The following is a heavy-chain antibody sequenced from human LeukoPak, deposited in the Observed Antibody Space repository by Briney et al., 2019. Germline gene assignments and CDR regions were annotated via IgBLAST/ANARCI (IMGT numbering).Heavy chain of an antibody. Sequence: ASVNLSCKASGYTFSSYGITWLRQAPGQPLEWMGGISANNGDTNYAQNLQGRVTMTTDTSTSTAYVELRTLRSDDTAGYYCARDGIVGANYPRLSDYWGQGTLVIVSS. V-gene: IGHV1-18*01. CDR1: GYTFSSYG. D-gene: IGHD1-26*01. CDR3: ARDGIVGANYPRLSDY. J-gene: IGHJ4*02. CDR2: ISANNGDT.